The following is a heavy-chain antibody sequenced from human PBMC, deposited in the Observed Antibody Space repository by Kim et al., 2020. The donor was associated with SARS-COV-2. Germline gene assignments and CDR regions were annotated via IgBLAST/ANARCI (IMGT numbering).Heavy chain of an antibody. CDR3: ARNLGGSGSYYNAYYFDY. J-gene: IGHJ4*02. D-gene: IGHD3-10*01. CDR1: GFTFSSYG. CDR2: IWYDGSNK. Sequence: GWSLRLSCAASGFTFSSYGMHWVRQAPGKGLEWVAVIWYDGSNKYYADSVKGRFTISRDNSKNTLYLQMNSLRAEDTAVYYCARNLGGSGSYYNAYYFDYWGQGTLVTVSS. V-gene: IGHV3-33*01.